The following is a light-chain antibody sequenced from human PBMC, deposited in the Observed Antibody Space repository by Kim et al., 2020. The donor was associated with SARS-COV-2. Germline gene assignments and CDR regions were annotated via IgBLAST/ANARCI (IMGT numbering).Light chain of an antibody. CDR3: QQYTNWPGT. CDR2: GAS. J-gene: IGKJ1*01. CDR1: QSVSSN. Sequence: VSPGERATRSCRASQSVSSNLAWYQLKPGQAPRLLIYGASTRATDIPARFSGSGSGTDFTLIISSLQSEDFAVYYCQQYTNWPGTFGQGTKVDIK. V-gene: IGKV3-15*01.